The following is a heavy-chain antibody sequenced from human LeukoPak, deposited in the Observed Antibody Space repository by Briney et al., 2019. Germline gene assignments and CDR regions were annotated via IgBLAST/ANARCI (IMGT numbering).Heavy chain of an antibody. Sequence: SETLSLTCSVSGYSIRSGYYWGWIRQPPGQGLEWIGSIHYTGSTYYNASLKSRVTISVDTSKNEFSLKLSSVTAADTAVYYCARDWPYYYDSNNWFDPWGQGTLVTVSS. CDR3: ARDWPYYYDSNNWFDP. D-gene: IGHD3-22*01. CDR2: IHYTGST. CDR1: GYSIRSGYY. J-gene: IGHJ5*02. V-gene: IGHV4-38-2*02.